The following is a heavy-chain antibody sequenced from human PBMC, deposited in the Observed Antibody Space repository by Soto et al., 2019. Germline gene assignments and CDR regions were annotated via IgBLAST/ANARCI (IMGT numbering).Heavy chain of an antibody. J-gene: IGHJ4*02. CDR1: GFTFGDYT. CDR3: TKYKWLRLGPLGC. CDR2: IRSKAYGGTT. V-gene: IGHV3-49*04. D-gene: IGHD5-12*01. Sequence: PGGSLRLSCTTSGFTFGDYTLSWVRQAPGKGLEWVGFIRSKAYGGTTEYAASVKGRFTISRDDSKSIAYLQMNSLKTEDTAVYYCTKYKWLRLGPLGCWGQGTPVTVSS.